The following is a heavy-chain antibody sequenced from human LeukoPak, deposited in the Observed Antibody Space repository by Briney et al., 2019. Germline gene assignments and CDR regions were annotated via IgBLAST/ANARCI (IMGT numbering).Heavy chain of an antibody. CDR3: ARVHSSSFDY. J-gene: IGHJ4*02. V-gene: IGHV3-30*02. Sequence: GGSLRLSCAASGFTFSSYGMHWVRQAPGKGLEWVAFIRYDGSNKYYADSVKGRFTISRDNSKNTLYLQMNSLRAEDTAVYYCARVHSSSFDYWGQGTLVTVSS. D-gene: IGHD6-13*01. CDR2: IRYDGSNK. CDR1: GFTFSSYG.